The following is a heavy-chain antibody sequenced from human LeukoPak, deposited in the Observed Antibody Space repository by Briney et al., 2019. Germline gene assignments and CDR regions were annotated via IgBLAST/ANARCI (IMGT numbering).Heavy chain of an antibody. CDR2: INPSGGST. J-gene: IGHJ4*02. V-gene: IGHV1-46*01. D-gene: IGHD3-22*01. CDR3: ARGPYYYDSSGYPDY. Sequence: GALVKVSCKASGYTFTSYYMHWVRQAPGQGLEWMGIINPSGGSTSYAQKFQGRVTMTRDMSTSTVYVELSSLRSEDTAVYYCARGPYYYDSSGYPDYWGQGTLVTVSS. CDR1: GYTFTSYY.